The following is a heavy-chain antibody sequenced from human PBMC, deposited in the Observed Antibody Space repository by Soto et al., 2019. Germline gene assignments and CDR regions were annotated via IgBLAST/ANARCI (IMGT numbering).Heavy chain of an antibody. Sequence: QVQLVQSGAEVKKPGSSVKVSCKSSGLTFSNYAISWVRQAPGQGPEWMGGIVHLYGTTNYAQKFQGRVTITADTSANTVYLELSSLRSEDTAVYYCASTKYDSSAYYYWYLGLWGRGTLVTVSS. D-gene: IGHD3-22*01. CDR2: IVHLYGTT. CDR1: GLTFSNYA. V-gene: IGHV1-69*06. CDR3: ASTKYDSSAYYYWYLGL. J-gene: IGHJ2*01.